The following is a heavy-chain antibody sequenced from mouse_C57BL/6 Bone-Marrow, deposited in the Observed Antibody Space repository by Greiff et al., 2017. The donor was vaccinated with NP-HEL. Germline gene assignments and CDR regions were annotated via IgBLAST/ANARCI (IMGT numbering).Heavy chain of an antibody. V-gene: IGHV5-4*03. CDR2: ISDGGSYT. CDR3: ARAYGSSPDFDY. D-gene: IGHD1-1*01. Sequence: EVKLVESGGGLVKPGGSLKLSCAASGFTFSSYAMSWVRQTPEKRLEWVATISDGGSYTYYPDNVKGRFTISRDNAKNNLYLQMSHLKSEDTAMYYCARAYGSSPDFDYWGQGTTLTVSS. J-gene: IGHJ2*01. CDR1: GFTFSSYA.